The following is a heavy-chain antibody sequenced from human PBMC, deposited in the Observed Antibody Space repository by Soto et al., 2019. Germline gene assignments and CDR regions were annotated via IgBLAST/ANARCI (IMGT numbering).Heavy chain of an antibody. V-gene: IGHV3-9*01. CDR3: AKEMIKFGDFNYYYMDV. CDR1: GFTFDQYT. CDR2: ITWHSGTI. D-gene: IGHD3-16*01. J-gene: IGHJ6*03. Sequence: EVQLVESGGGLVQPGRSLRLACAASGFTFDQYTMHWVRQAPGKGLEWVSSITWHSGTIGYADSVKGRFTISRDNAKNSLYLQMNSLRGENTALYYCAKEMIKFGDFNYYYMDVWGNGTTVTVSS.